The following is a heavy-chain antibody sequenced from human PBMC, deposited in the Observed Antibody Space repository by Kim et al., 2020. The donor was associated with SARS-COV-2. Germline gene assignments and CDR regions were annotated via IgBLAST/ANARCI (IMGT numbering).Heavy chain of an antibody. Sequence: GGSLRLSCAASGFTFSSYGMHWVRQAPGKGLEWVAVISYDGSNKYYADSVKGRFTISRDNSKNTLYLQMNSLRAEDTAVYYCAKRYRALGGYYGMDVWGQGTTVTVSS. J-gene: IGHJ6*02. CDR2: ISYDGSNK. CDR1: GFTFSSYG. V-gene: IGHV3-30*18. D-gene: IGHD5-18*01. CDR3: AKRYRALGGYYGMDV.